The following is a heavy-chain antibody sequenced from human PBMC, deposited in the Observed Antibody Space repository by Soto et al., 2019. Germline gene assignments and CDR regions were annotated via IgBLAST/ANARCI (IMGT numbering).Heavy chain of an antibody. Sequence: QITLKESGPTLVKPTQTLTLTCTFSGFSLSTSGVGVGWIRQPPGKALEWLALIYWDDDKRYSPSLKSRLTITKDTYKHQVVLTMTNLDPVDTATYYCAHRPRTGRPTDYFDYWVQGTLVTVA. CDR1: GFSLSTSGVG. V-gene: IGHV2-5*02. CDR2: IYWDDDK. D-gene: IGHD2-8*02. CDR3: AHRPRTGRPTDYFDY. J-gene: IGHJ4*02.